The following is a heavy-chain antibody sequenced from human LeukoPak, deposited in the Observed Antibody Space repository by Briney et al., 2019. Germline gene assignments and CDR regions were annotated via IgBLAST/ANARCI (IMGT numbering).Heavy chain of an antibody. CDR2: IYHSGST. CDR1: GGSISSGGYS. Sequence: SSQTLSLTCAVSGGSISSGGYSWSWIRQPPGKGLEWIGYIYHSGSTYYNPSLKSRVTISVDRSKNQFSLKLSSVTAADTAVYYCARAREYCSSTSCYPEVFDYWGQGTLVTVSS. D-gene: IGHD2-2*01. V-gene: IGHV4-30-2*01. CDR3: ARAREYCSSTSCYPEVFDY. J-gene: IGHJ4*02.